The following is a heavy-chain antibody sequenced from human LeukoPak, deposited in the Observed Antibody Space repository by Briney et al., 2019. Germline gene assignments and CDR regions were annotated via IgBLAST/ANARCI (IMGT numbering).Heavy chain of an antibody. CDR3: ARAHQLGAFDF. CDR2: INPHSSDT. Sequence: ASVKVSCKASGYTFTSYAMNWVRQAPGQGLEWMGWINPHSSDTKYAPNFRGRVTWTRDTSLNTTYMELSSLTSEDTAIYYCARAHQLGAFDFWGQGTLVTVSS. J-gene: IGHJ3*01. CDR1: GYTFTSYA. V-gene: IGHV1-2*02. D-gene: IGHD1-1*01.